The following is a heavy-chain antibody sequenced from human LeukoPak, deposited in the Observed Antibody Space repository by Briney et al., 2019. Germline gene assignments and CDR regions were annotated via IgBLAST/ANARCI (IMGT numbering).Heavy chain of an antibody. CDR2: ISYDGSNK. CDR1: GFTFSSYA. CDR3: ARSRDPTTVTTDYYYGMTS. J-gene: IGHJ6*02. V-gene: IGHV3-30-3*01. D-gene: IGHD4-17*01. Sequence: GGSLRLSCAASGFTFSSYAMHWVRQAPGKGLEWVAVISYDGSNKYYADSVKGRFTISRDNSKNTLYLQMNSLRAEDTAVYYCARSRDPTTVTTDYYYGMTSGAKGPRSPSP.